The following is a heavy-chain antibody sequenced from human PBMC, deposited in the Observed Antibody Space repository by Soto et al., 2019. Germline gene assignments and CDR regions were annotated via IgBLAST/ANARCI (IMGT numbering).Heavy chain of an antibody. CDR3: ARDFYGRDAFDI. D-gene: IGHD3-10*01. CDR2: IYYSGST. V-gene: IGHV4-31*03. J-gene: IGHJ3*02. CDR1: GGSISSGGYY. Sequence: SETLSLTCTVSGGSISSGGYYWSWIRQHPGKGPEWIGYIYYSGSTYYNPSLKSRVTISVDTSKNQFSLKLSSVTAADTAVYYCARDFYGRDAFDIWGQGTMVT.